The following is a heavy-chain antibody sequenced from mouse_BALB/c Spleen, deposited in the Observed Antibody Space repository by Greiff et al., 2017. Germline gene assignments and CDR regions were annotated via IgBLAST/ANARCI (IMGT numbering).Heavy chain of an antibody. Sequence: VQLKQSGPELVKPGASVKISCKASGYSFTGYYMHWVKQSHVKSLEWIGRINPYNGATSYNQNFKDKASLTVDKSSSTAYMELHSLTSEDSAVYYCAREGIYDYDVAWFAYWGQGTLVTVSA. J-gene: IGHJ3*01. V-gene: IGHV1-31*01. CDR3: AREGIYDYDVAWFAY. CDR2: INPYNGAT. D-gene: IGHD2-4*01. CDR1: GYSFTGYY.